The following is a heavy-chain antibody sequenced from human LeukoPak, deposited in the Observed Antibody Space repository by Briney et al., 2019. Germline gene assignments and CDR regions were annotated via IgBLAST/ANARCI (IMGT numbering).Heavy chain of an antibody. CDR3: ARDPPSAATLHWFDP. CDR1: GYTFTGYY. Sequence: GASVKVSCKASGYTFTGYYMHWVRQAPGQGLEWMGWINPNSGGTNYAQKLQGRVTMTTDTSTSTAYMELRSLRSDDTAVYYCARDPPSAATLHWFDPWGQGTLVTVSS. J-gene: IGHJ5*02. V-gene: IGHV1-2*02. CDR2: INPNSGGT. D-gene: IGHD6-25*01.